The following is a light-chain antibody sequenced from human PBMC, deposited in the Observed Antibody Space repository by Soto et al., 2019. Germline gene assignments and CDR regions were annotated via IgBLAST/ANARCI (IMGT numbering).Light chain of an antibody. CDR3: CSYAGSSTFYV. CDR2: EVS. V-gene: IGLV2-23*02. Sequence: QSAMTQPASVSGSPGQSITISCTGTSSDVGSHNLVSWYQQHPGKAPKLMIYEVSKRPSGGSNRFSGSKSGNTASLTISGLQAEDEADYYCCSYAGSSTFYVFGSGTKVTVL. J-gene: IGLJ1*01. CDR1: SSDVGSHNL.